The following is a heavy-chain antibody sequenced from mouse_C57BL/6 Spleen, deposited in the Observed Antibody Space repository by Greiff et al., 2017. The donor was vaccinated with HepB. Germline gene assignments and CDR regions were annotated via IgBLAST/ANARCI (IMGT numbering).Heavy chain of an antibody. CDR2: IDPSDSYT. Sequence: QVQLQQPGAELVRPGTSVKLSCKASGYTFTSYWMHWVKQRPGQGLEWIGVIDPSDSYTNYNQKFKGKATLTVDTSSSTAYMQLSSLTSEDSAVYYCARTLSTMVTTDYAMDYWGQGTSVTVSS. J-gene: IGHJ4*01. V-gene: IGHV1-59*01. D-gene: IGHD2-2*01. CDR1: GYTFTSYW. CDR3: ARTLSTMVTTDYAMDY.